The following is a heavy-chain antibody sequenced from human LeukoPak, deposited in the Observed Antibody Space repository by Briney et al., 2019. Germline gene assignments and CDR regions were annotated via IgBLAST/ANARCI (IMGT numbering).Heavy chain of an antibody. CDR2: TYYSGNP. Sequence: SETLSRTCAVSGGSLNSYYWSWIRQPPGKGLEWIGYTYYSGNPNYDPSLKSRVTISVDTSKSQFSLNLTSVTAADTAVYYCARHGSSVRGWFDPWGQGTLVTVSS. D-gene: IGHD6-25*01. CDR1: GGSLNSYY. CDR3: ARHGSSVRGWFDP. J-gene: IGHJ5*02. V-gene: IGHV4-59*08.